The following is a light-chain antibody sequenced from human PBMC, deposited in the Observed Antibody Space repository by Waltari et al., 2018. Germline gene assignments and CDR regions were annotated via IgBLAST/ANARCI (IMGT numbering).Light chain of an antibody. V-gene: IGLV1-51*01. Sequence: QSVLTQPPSVSAAPGHKVTISCSGRSSNIGNNYVSWYQHLPVTAPKLLIYDNNKRPSGIPDRFSGSKSGTSATLAITGLQTGDEGDYYCATWDGSLSAVVFGGGTKLTVL. CDR1: SSNIGNNY. CDR3: ATWDGSLSAVV. J-gene: IGLJ2*01. CDR2: DNN.